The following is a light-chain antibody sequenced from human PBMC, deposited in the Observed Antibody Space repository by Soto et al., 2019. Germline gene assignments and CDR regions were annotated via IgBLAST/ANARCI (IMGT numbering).Light chain of an antibody. CDR1: HDIANY. V-gene: IGKV1-27*01. CDR3: QKFNSAPLT. J-gene: IGKJ4*01. CDR2: AAS. Sequence: DTPMTQSPSPLSASVGDRGTISCRTSHDIANYLAWFQQKPGKVPKLLIYAASTLQSGVPSRFSGSGSGTDFTLTISSLQPEDVATYYCQKFNSAPLTFGGGTKVDIK.